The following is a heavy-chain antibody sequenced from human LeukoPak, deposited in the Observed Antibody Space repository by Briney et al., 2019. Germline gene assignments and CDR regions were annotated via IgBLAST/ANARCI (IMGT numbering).Heavy chain of an antibody. D-gene: IGHD5-18*01. Sequence: GESLNISSKASGYSFTSYWIGWVRQMPGKGLEWMGIIDPSDSETRYTPSFQGQVTISVDKSLTTADLQWNSLKASDTAMYYCARQTAMGRSGDYWGQGTLVTVSS. CDR1: GYSFTSYW. CDR3: ARQTAMGRSGDY. CDR2: IDPSDSET. V-gene: IGHV5-51*01. J-gene: IGHJ4*02.